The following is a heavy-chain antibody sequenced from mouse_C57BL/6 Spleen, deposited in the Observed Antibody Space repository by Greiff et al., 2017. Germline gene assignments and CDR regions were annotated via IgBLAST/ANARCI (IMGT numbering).Heavy chain of an antibody. Sequence: QVHVKQPGAELVKPGASVKMSCKASGYTFTSYWITWVKQRPGQGLEWIGDIYPGSGSTNYNEKFKSKATLTVDTSSSTAYMQLSSLTSEDSAVYYCARGYYGSSYAMDYWGQGTSVTVSS. CDR3: ARGYYGSSYAMDY. CDR2: IYPGSGST. V-gene: IGHV1-55*01. D-gene: IGHD1-1*01. CDR1: GYTFTSYW. J-gene: IGHJ4*01.